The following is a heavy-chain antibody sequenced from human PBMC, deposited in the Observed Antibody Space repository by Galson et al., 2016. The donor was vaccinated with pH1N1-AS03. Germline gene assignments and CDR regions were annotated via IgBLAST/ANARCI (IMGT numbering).Heavy chain of an antibody. CDR3: ARRNPNPNFAIWYQHDYGMDV. J-gene: IGHJ6*02. D-gene: IGHD2-2*01. V-gene: IGHV3-74*01. CDR2: ISNDGRNV. Sequence: SLRLSCAASGFNFSMSYIHWVRQAPGKGLEWVSRISNDGRNVRYADFVKGRFAVSRDNAKNTVFLQLNSPRADDTAVYFCARRNPNPNFAIWYQHDYGMDVWGQGTTVTVSS. CDR1: GFNFSMSY.